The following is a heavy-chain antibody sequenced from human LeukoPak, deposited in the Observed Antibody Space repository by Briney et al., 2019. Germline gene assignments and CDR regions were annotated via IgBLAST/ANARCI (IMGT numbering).Heavy chain of an antibody. V-gene: IGHV3-23*01. J-gene: IGHJ4*02. CDR1: GFTFNNYG. CDR3: AKTTGGNAYDYIDY. Sequence: GGSLRLSCAASGFTFNNYGMNWVRQAPGKGLEWVSATSGSGSSPNYSDSVKGRFAISRDNSKNTLYLQMNSLRAEDTAVYYCAKTTGGNAYDYIDYWGQGTLVTASS. CDR2: TSGSGSSP. D-gene: IGHD5-12*01.